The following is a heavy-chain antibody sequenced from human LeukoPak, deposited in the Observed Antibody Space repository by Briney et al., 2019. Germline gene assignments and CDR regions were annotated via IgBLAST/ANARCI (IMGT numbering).Heavy chain of an antibody. D-gene: IGHD6-6*01. J-gene: IGHJ5*02. V-gene: IGHV6-1*01. CDR1: GDSIFSNSAT. CDR3: AKDRGGSSSDWFDP. CDR2: TYYRSRWYN. Sequence: SQTLSLTCAISGDSIFSNSATWNWIRQSPSRGLEWLGRTYYRSRWYNDYAVSVKSRIIINSDTSKNQFSLQLNSVTPEDTAVYYCAKDRGGSSSDWFDPWGQGTLVIVSS.